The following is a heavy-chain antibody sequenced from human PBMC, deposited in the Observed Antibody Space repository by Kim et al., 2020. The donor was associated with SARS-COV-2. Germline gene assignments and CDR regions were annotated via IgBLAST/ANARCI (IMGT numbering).Heavy chain of an antibody. J-gene: IGHJ6*01. CDR1: GFTFSSYA. CDR2: ISSNGGST. CDR3: AGASADEYYDSSGYYYN. D-gene: IGHD3-22*01. Sequence: GGSLRLSCAASGFTFSSYAMHWVRQAPGKGLEYVSAISSNGGSTYYANSVKGRFTISRDNSKNTLYLQMGSLRAEDMAVYYCAGASADEYYDSSGYYYN. V-gene: IGHV3-64*01.